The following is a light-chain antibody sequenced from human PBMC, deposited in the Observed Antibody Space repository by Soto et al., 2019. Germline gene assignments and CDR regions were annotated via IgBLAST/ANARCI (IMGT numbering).Light chain of an antibody. CDR2: VAS. CDR1: QSVNQK. V-gene: IGKV3-15*01. Sequence: EIVLTQSPATLSVSPGEIATLSCRASQSVNQKLGWYQQKPGQAPRLLIYVASYRATGIPARFSGSGSGTEYTLTISNLQAEDLAVYYCQQFNNWPHTFGQGTRLEIK. J-gene: IGKJ2*01. CDR3: QQFNNWPHT.